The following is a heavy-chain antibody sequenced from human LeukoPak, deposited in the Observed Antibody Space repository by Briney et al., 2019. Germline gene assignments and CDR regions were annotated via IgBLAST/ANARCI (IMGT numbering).Heavy chain of an antibody. D-gene: IGHD7-27*01. CDR3: AREADWGAYFDY. V-gene: IGHV3-23*01. Sequence: GGSLRLSCAASGFTVSSNYMSWVRQAPGKGLEWVSAISASGGSTYYVDSVKGRFTISRDNSKNTLYLQINSLRAEDTAVYYCAREADWGAYFDYWGQGTLVTVSS. CDR2: ISASGGST. CDR1: GFTVSSNY. J-gene: IGHJ4*02.